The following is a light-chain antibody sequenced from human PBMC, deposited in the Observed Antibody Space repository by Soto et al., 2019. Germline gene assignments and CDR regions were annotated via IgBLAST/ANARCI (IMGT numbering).Light chain of an antibody. J-gene: IGLJ3*02. CDR1: SSDVGGYNY. Sequence: QSVLTQPASVSGSPGQSITISCTGTSSDVGGYNYVSWYQQHPGKAPQLMIFEVNNRPSGVSNRFSGSKSDNTASLTISGLEAEDEADYYCSSYSSSSTLWVFGGGTKVTVL. V-gene: IGLV2-14*01. CDR2: EVN. CDR3: SSYSSSSTLWV.